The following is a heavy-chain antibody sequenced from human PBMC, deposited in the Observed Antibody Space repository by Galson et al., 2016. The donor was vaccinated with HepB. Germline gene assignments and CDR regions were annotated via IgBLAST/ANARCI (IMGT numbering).Heavy chain of an antibody. J-gene: IGHJ6*02. V-gene: IGHV3-48*04. Sequence: SLRLSCAASGFTFSSYSMNWVRQAPGKGLEWISYSSSGDTTIYYADSVKGRFTISRDNAKNSLYLQMNSLRAEDTAGYYCARGDLAAAGIWVLGAYYYYGMDVWGQGTTVTVSS. CDR2: SSSGDTTI. D-gene: IGHD6-13*01. CDR1: GFTFSSYS. CDR3: ARGDLAAAGIWVLGAYYYYGMDV.